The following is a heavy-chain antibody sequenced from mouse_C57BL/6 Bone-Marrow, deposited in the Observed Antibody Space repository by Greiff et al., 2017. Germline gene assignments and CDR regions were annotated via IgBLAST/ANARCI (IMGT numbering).Heavy chain of an antibody. V-gene: IGHV1-85*01. CDR2: IYPRAGST. CDR3: ARLEFDGSSGDWYFDV. J-gene: IGHJ1*03. Sequence: QVQLQQSGPELVKPGASVKLSCKASGYTFTSYDINWVKQRPGQGLEWIGWIYPRAGSTKYNEKFKGKATLTVDKSSSTAYIELHSLTSEDSAVYFCARLEFDGSSGDWYFDVWGTGTTVTVSS. D-gene: IGHD1-1*01. CDR1: GYTFTSYD.